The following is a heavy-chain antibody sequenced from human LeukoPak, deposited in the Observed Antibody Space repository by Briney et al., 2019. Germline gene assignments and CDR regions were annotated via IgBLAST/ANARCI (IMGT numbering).Heavy chain of an antibody. CDR3: ARPKPEYSSSSPFDY. Sequence: ASVKVSCKASGYTFTSYDISWVRQAPGQGLEWMGGIIPIFGTANYAQKFQGRVTITADESTSTAYMELSSLRSEDTAVYYCARPKPEYSSSSPFDYWGQGTLVTVSS. V-gene: IGHV1-69*13. CDR1: GYTFTSYD. CDR2: IIPIFGTA. D-gene: IGHD6-6*01. J-gene: IGHJ4*02.